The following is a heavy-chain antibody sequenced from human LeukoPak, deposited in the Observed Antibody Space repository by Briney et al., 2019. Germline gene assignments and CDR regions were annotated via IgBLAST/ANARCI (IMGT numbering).Heavy chain of an antibody. Sequence: GGSLRLSCAASGFTFHTAWMAWIRQPPGKGLEWVATINPDGSTTNHLDSVQGRFTISRDNAKNLVYLQMNSLRVEDTALYYCTRDWKYSTFDYWGQGTLVTASS. CDR3: TRDWKYSTFDY. V-gene: IGHV3-7*01. D-gene: IGHD2-21*01. J-gene: IGHJ4*02. CDR2: INPDGSTT. CDR1: GFTFHTAW.